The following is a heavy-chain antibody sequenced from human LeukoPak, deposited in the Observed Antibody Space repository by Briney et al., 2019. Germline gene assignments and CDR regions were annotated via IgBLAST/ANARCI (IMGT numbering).Heavy chain of an antibody. CDR1: GGSISSGDYY. CDR2: IYYSGST. V-gene: IGHV4-30-4*01. J-gene: IGHJ4*02. Sequence: SETLSLTCTVSGGSISSGDYYWSWIRQPPGKGLEWIGYIYYSGSTYYNPSLKSRVTISVDKSKNQFSLKLSSVTAADTAVYYCARDGTGRAFDYWGQGTLVTVSS. CDR3: ARDGTGRAFDY. D-gene: IGHD3-10*01.